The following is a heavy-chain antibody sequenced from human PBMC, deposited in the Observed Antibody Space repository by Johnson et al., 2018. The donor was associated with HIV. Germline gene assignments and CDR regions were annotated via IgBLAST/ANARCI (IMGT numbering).Heavy chain of an antibody. V-gene: IGHV3-30-3*01. CDR3: ARDYYDSSGYHHAFDI. CDR1: GFTFSSYA. D-gene: IGHD3-22*01. J-gene: IGHJ3*02. Sequence: QVQLVESGGGVVQPGRSLRLSCAASGFTFSSYAMHWVRQAPGKGLEWVAVISYDGSNKYYADSVKGRFTISSDNSKNTVYLQMNSLRAEDTAVYYCARDYYDSSGYHHAFDIWGQGKMVTVSS. CDR2: ISYDGSNK.